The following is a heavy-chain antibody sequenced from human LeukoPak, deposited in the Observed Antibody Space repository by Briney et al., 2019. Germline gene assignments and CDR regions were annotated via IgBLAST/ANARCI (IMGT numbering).Heavy chain of an antibody. J-gene: IGHJ6*02. CDR1: GFTFSSYG. V-gene: IGHV3-30*18. D-gene: IGHD6-19*01. Sequence: TGGSLRLSCAASGFTFSSYGMHWVRQAPGKGLEWVAVISYDGSNKYYADSVKGRFTISRDNSKNTLYLQMNSLRAEDTAVYYCAKLAVAGLRAYYYYGMDVWGQGTTVTVSS. CDR2: ISYDGSNK. CDR3: AKLAVAGLRAYYYYGMDV.